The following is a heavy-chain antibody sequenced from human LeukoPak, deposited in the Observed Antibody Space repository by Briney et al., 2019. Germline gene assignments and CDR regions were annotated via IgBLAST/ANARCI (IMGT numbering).Heavy chain of an antibody. J-gene: IGHJ4*02. D-gene: IGHD6-19*01. V-gene: IGHV4-30-4*08. CDR1: GGSISSGDYY. CDR2: IYYSGSA. Sequence: SETLSLTCTVSGGSISSGDYYWSWIRQPPGKGLEWIGYIYYSGSAYYNPSLKSPVTISVDTSKNQFSLKLSSVTAADTAVYYCAREGTAVAGSFDDWGQGTLVTVSS. CDR3: AREGTAVAGSFDD.